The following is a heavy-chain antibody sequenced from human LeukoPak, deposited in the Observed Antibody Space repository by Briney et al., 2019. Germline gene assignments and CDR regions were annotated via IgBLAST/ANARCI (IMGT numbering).Heavy chain of an antibody. J-gene: IGHJ5*02. CDR1: GFIVSNNY. Sequence: GGSLRLSCVASGFIVSNNYLNWVRQAPGKGLEWVSAIHTSGDTCCADSVKGRFTISRDTSKNTLYLQINSLRVEDTAVYYCIVFGDSNHWGQGTLVTVSS. CDR2: IHTSGDT. CDR3: IVFGDSNH. V-gene: IGHV3-53*01. D-gene: IGHD4-17*01.